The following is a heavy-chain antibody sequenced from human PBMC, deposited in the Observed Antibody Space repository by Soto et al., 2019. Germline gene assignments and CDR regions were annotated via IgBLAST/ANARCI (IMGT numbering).Heavy chain of an antibody. V-gene: IGHV1-2*04. D-gene: IGHD2-2*01. CDR3: ARDLDVLVPAARFGNTEPNYYYGMDV. CDR1: GYTFTGYY. J-gene: IGHJ6*02. Sequence: EASVKVSCKASGYTFTGYYMHWVRQAPGQGLEWMGWINPNSGGTNYAQKFQGWVTMTRDTSISTAYMELSRLRSDDTAVYYCARDLDVLVPAARFGNTEPNYYYGMDVWGQGTTVTVSS. CDR2: INPNSGGT.